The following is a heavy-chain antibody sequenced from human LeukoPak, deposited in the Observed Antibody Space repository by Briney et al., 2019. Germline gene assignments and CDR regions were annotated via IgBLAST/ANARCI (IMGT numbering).Heavy chain of an antibody. CDR2: VYDSGSI. CDR1: GASISSFY. Sequence: SETLSLTCTVSGASISSFYWSWIRQPPGKGLEWIGYVYDSGSIKYNPSLRSRVTISVDTSKNQFSLNLSSVTAADTAVYYCTRHGPRRCSGGSCSKGYFDYWGQGTLVAVSS. J-gene: IGHJ4*02. V-gene: IGHV4-59*08. D-gene: IGHD2-15*01. CDR3: TRHGPRRCSGGSCSKGYFDY.